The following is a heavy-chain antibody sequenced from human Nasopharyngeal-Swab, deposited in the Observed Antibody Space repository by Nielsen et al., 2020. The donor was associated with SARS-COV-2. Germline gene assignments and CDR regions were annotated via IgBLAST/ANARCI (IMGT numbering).Heavy chain of an antibody. CDR1: GGSFSGYY. CDR2: IDHSGST. V-gene: IGHV4-34*01. Sequence: SETLSLTCAVYGGSFSGYYWSWIRQPPGKGLEWIGEIDHSGSTNYNPSLKSRVTISVGTSKNQFSLKLSSVTAADTAVYYCSAAGGNYWGQGTLVTVSS. J-gene: IGHJ4*02. D-gene: IGHD6-13*01. CDR3: SAAGGNY.